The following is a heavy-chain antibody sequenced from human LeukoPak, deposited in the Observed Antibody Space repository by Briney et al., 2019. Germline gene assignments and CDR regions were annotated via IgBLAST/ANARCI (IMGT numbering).Heavy chain of an antibody. V-gene: IGHV1-2*02. Sequence: ASVKVSCKASGYTFTCYYMHWVRQAPGQGLEGMGWINPHSGGTNYAQKFQGRVTMTRDTSITTAYMELSRLRSDDTAVYYCAREGPSDWFDPWGQGTLVTVSS. CDR2: INPHSGGT. D-gene: IGHD6-6*01. CDR1: GYTFTCYY. J-gene: IGHJ5*02. CDR3: AREGPSDWFDP.